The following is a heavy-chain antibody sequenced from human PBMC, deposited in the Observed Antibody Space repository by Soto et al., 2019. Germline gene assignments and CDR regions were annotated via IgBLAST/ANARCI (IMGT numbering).Heavy chain of an antibody. CDR2: IYGDGSIT. J-gene: IGHJ4*02. V-gene: IGHV3-74*01. CDR1: GFSFSNYW. D-gene: IGHD5-18*01. CDR3: AREGLGFSYGY. Sequence: GGSLRLSCAASGFSFSNYWLHWVRQAPGQGLVWVSRIYGDGSITDYADSVKGRFTISRDNAKKTLYLQMNSLGPEDTAVYFCAREGLGFSYGYWGQGTLVTVSS.